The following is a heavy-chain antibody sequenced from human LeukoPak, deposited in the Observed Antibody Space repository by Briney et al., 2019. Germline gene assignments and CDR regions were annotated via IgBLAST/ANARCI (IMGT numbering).Heavy chain of an antibody. CDR1: GYTYTSYG. J-gene: IGHJ4*02. CDR3: ARGYCSDSSCYEPFDY. CDR2: IHAYNGNT. Sequence: GASVKVSCEASGYTYTSYGISWVRQAPGQGLEWMGWIHAYNGNTNYAQKLQGRVTMTTDTSTTTAHMELRSLRSDDTAVYYCARGYCSDSSCYEPFDYWGQGTLVTVSS. V-gene: IGHV1-18*01. D-gene: IGHD2-15*01.